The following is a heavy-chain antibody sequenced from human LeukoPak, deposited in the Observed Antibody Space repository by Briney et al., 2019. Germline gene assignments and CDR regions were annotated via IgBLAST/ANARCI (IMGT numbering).Heavy chain of an antibody. V-gene: IGHV4-59*01. Sequence: PSETLSLTCTVSGGSIDSYHWTWIRQPPGKGLEWIGYVYYNGNTNYNPSLRSRVTMSVDTAKNQVSLNLNSLTAADTAVYYCARDWAVAGNNWFDPWGQGTLVTVSS. CDR3: ARDWAVAGNNWFDP. CDR2: VYYNGNT. CDR1: GGSIDSYH. D-gene: IGHD6-19*01. J-gene: IGHJ5*02.